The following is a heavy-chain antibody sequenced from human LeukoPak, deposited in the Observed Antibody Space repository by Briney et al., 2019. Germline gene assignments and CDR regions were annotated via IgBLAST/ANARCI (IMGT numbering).Heavy chain of an antibody. D-gene: IGHD2-15*01. Sequence: PSETLSLTCAVYGGSFSGYYWSWIRQPPGKGLEWIGEINHSGSTNYNPSLKSRVTTSVDTSKNQFSLKLSSVTAADTAVYYCARGAYVFPAYYFDYWGQGTLVTVSS. V-gene: IGHV4-34*01. CDR3: ARGAYVFPAYYFDY. J-gene: IGHJ4*02. CDR2: INHSGST. CDR1: GGSFSGYY.